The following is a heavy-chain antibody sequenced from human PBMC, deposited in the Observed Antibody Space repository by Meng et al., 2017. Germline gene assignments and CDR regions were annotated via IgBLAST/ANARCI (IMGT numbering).Heavy chain of an antibody. CDR2: IYYSGST. CDR1: GYSISSSNW. Sequence: SETLSLTCAVSGYSISSSNWWGWIRQPPGKGLEWIGYIYYSGSTNYNPSLKSRVTISVDTSKNQFSLKLSSVTAADTAVYYCARVLLLPRTYYYDSSGYYYYFDYWGQGTLVTVSS. V-gene: IGHV4-28*03. CDR3: ARVLLLPRTYYYDSSGYYYYFDY. D-gene: IGHD3-22*01. J-gene: IGHJ4*02.